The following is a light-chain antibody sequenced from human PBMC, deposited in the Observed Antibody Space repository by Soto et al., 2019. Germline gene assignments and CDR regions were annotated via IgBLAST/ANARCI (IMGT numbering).Light chain of an antibody. V-gene: IGKV1-5*03. J-gene: IGKJ2*01. CDR3: QQYNSYAYT. Sequence: DIQMTQSPSTLSASVGDRVTITCRASQSISSWLAWYQQKPGKAPKLLIYKASSLESGVPSRFSGSGYGTEFTLTISSLPPDDFATYYCQQYNSYAYTFGEGTKLEIK. CDR1: QSISSW. CDR2: KAS.